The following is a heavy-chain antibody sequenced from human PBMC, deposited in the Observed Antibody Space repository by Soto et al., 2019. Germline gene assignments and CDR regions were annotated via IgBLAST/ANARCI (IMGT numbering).Heavy chain of an antibody. CDR3: AREGYTFGPFDY. J-gene: IGHJ4*02. Sequence: PSETLSLTCTVSGGSISSSSYYWGWIRQPPGKRLEWIASISYSGTTNYNSSLKSRVTISIATSKNQSSLKFNSVTAADTAVYYCAREGYTFGPFDYWGQGALVTVSS. V-gene: IGHV4-39*07. D-gene: IGHD5-18*01. CDR1: GGSISSSSYY. CDR2: ISYSGTT.